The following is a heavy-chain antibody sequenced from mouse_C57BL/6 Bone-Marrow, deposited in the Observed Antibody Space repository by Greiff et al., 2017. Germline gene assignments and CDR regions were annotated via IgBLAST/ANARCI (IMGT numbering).Heavy chain of an antibody. V-gene: IGHV1-81*01. D-gene: IGHD1-1*01. CDR2: IYPRSGNT. J-gene: IGHJ1*03. Sequence: QVQLQQSGAELARPGASVKLSCKASGYTFTSYGISWVKQRTGQGLEWIGEIYPRSGNTYYNEKFKGKATLTADKSSSTAYMELRSLTSEDSAVYFCASHYYGSSQGYFDVWGTGTTVTVSS. CDR1: GYTFTSYG. CDR3: ASHYYGSSQGYFDV.